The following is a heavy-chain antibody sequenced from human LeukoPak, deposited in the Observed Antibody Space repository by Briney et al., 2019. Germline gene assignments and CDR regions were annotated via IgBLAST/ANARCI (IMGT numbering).Heavy chain of an antibody. CDR2: IWYDGTNK. J-gene: IGHJ4*02. CDR3: ARVSESGNSDY. CDR1: GFTFSSYA. Sequence: PGGSLRLSCAASGFTFSSYAMRWVRQAPGKGLEWVAVIWYDGTNKYYADSVKGRFTISRDTSNNMLYLQMNSLRAEDTAVYYCARVSESGNSDYWGQGTLVTVSS. V-gene: IGHV3-30*04. D-gene: IGHD4-23*01.